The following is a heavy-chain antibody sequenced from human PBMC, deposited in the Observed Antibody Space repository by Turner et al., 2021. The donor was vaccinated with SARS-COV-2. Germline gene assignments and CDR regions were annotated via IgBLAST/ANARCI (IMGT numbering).Heavy chain of an antibody. CDR2: ISYDGSNK. D-gene: IGHD5-12*01. CDR1: GFTFSSYG. J-gene: IGHJ3*02. CDR3: AKGWLQSGDAFDI. V-gene: IGHV3-30*18. Sequence: QVQLVESGGGEVQPGRCLSPSCAASGFTFSSYGMHWVRQAPGKGLEWVAVISYDGSNKYHADSVKGRFTISRDNSKNTLYLQMNSLRAEDTAVYYCAKGWLQSGDAFDIWGQGTMVTISS.